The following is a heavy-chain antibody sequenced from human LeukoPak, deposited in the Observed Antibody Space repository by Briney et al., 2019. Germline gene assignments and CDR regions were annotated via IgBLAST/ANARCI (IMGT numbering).Heavy chain of an antibody. CDR2: ISSSSSHIFIGNNSSYI. CDR1: GFTFSSYS. V-gene: IGHV3-21*01. CDR3: ARDSEVASPAALDI. Sequence: GGSLRLSCAASGFTFSSYSMNWVRQAPGKGLEWVSFISSSSSHIFIGNNSSYIYYADSVKGRFTISRDNAKNSLYLQMNSLRAEDTAVYYCARDSEVASPAALDIWGQGTMVTVSS. D-gene: IGHD5-12*01. J-gene: IGHJ3*02.